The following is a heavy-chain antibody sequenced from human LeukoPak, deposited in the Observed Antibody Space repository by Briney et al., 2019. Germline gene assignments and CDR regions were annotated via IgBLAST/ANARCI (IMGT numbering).Heavy chain of an antibody. J-gene: IGHJ5*02. Sequence: ASVKVSCKASGYTFTGYYMHWVRQAPGQGLEWMGVINPGGSWTSYAQKFQGRVTMTRDMSTSTDYMELSSLRSEDTAVYYCARDNSVGDTAWWFDPWGQGTLVTVSS. CDR2: INPGGSWT. D-gene: IGHD1-26*01. V-gene: IGHV1-46*01. CDR1: GYTFTGYY. CDR3: ARDNSVGDTAWWFDP.